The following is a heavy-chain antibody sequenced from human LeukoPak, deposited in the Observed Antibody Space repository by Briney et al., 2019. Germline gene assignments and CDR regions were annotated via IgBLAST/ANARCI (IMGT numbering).Heavy chain of an antibody. Sequence: SVKVSCKASGGTFSSYTIRWVRQAPGQGLEWMGRIIPILGIANYAQKFQGRVTITADKSTSTAYMELSSLRSEDTAVYYCTYYYDSSGYYGGFDPWGQGTLVTVSS. CDR2: IIPILGIA. V-gene: IGHV1-69*02. CDR3: TYYYDSSGYYGGFDP. J-gene: IGHJ5*02. CDR1: GGTFSSYT. D-gene: IGHD3-22*01.